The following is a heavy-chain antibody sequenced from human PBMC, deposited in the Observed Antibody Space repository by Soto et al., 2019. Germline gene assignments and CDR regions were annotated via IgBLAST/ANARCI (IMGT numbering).Heavy chain of an antibody. CDR3: ARSIAARLNWFDP. D-gene: IGHD6-6*01. Sequence: LRLSCAVSGFTLSSYGIHWVRQAPGKGLEWVAFMSYDGNKKYYADSVKGRFTISRDNSKNTLYLQMDSLRAEDTAVYYCARSIAARLNWFDPWGQGTLVTVSS. J-gene: IGHJ5*02. CDR1: GFTLSSYG. V-gene: IGHV3-30*03. CDR2: MSYDGNKK.